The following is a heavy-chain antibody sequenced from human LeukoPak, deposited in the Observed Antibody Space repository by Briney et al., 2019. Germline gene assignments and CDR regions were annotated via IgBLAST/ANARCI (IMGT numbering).Heavy chain of an antibody. Sequence: SETLSLTCTVSGGSMRNYYWSWIRQPPGKGLEWIGYIYYSGSTNYNPSHKSRVTISLDTSKNQFSLKMTSVTAADTAVYYCARSSTVAETWFDPWGQGTLATVSS. D-gene: IGHD3-10*01. J-gene: IGHJ5*02. CDR2: IYYSGST. V-gene: IGHV4-59*01. CDR1: GGSMRNYY. CDR3: ARSSTVAETWFDP.